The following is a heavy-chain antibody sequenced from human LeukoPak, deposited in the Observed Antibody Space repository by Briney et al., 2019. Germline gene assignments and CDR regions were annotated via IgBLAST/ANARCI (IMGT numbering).Heavy chain of an antibody. D-gene: IGHD3-22*01. J-gene: IGHJ5*02. CDR2: IYSGGST. CDR1: GFTVSSNY. CDR3: ARDLGQYYDTSDNWFDP. V-gene: IGHV3-53*01. Sequence: GGSLRLSCAASGFTVSSNYMSWVRQAPGKGLEWVSVIYSGGSTYYADSVKGRFTISRDNSKNTLHLQMNSLRAEDTAVYYCARDLGQYYDTSDNWFDPWGQGTLVTVSS.